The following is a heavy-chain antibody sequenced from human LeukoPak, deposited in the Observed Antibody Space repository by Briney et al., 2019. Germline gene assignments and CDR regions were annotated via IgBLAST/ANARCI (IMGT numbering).Heavy chain of an antibody. Sequence: SETLSLTCTVSGGSISSYYWSWIRQPAGKGLEWIGRIYTSGSTNYNPSLKSRVTMSVDTSKNQFSLKLSSVTAADTAVYYCAKRRSDQWTLRSHAFDIWGQGTMVTVSS. V-gene: IGHV4-4*07. CDR2: IYTSGST. CDR1: GGSISSYY. J-gene: IGHJ3*02. D-gene: IGHD6-19*01. CDR3: AKRRSDQWTLRSHAFDI.